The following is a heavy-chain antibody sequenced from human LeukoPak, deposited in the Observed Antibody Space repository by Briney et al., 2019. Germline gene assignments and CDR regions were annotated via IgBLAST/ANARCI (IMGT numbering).Heavy chain of an antibody. CDR1: GGTFSSYA. CDR2: IIPIFGTA. D-gene: IGHD6-25*01. CDR3: ARVSGGLYYFDY. Sequence: SVKVSCKASGGTFSSYAISWVRQAPGQGLEWMGGIIPIFGTANYAQRFQGRVTITADKSTSTAYMELSSLRSEDTAVYYCARVSGGLYYFDYWGQGTLVTVSS. V-gene: IGHV1-69*06. J-gene: IGHJ4*02.